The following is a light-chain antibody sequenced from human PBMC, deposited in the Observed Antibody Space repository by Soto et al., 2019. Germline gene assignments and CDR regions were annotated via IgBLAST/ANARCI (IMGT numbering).Light chain of an antibody. CDR1: QGISSY. Sequence: DIQLTQSPSFLSAPVGDRVTITCRASQGISSYLAWYQQKPGKAPKLLIYAASTLQSGVPSRFSGSGSGTEFTLTISSLQPEDFATYYCQHLNSYPLTFGGGTKVEIK. V-gene: IGKV1-9*01. CDR3: QHLNSYPLT. CDR2: AAS. J-gene: IGKJ4*01.